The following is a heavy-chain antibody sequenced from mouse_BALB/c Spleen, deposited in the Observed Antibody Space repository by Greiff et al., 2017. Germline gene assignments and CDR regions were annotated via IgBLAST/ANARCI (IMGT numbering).Heavy chain of an antibody. V-gene: IGHV7-3*02. CDR1: GFTFTDYY. CDR3: AREAYYGNPAWFAY. D-gene: IGHD2-10*01. Sequence: EVMLVESGGGLVQPGGSLRLSCATSGFTFTDYYMSWVRQPPGKALEWLGFIRNKANGYTTEYSASVKGRFTISRDNSQSILYLQMNTLRAEDSATYYCAREAYYGNPAWFAYWGQGTLVTVSA. CDR2: IRNKANGYTT. J-gene: IGHJ3*01.